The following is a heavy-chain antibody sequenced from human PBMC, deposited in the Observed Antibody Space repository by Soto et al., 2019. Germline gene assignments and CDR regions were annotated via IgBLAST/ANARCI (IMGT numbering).Heavy chain of an antibody. CDR3: ARGDRGGFDL. D-gene: IGHD3-10*01. CDR2: VHSDGTTT. CDR1: GFTFDYYW. Sequence: EVQLVESGGGLVQPGESLRLSCAASGFTFDYYWMHWVRQAPGKGLVWVSRVHSDGTTTTYADSVKGRFTISRDNARNTVSLQLGSLRAEDTDIYDCARGDRGGFDLWGHGTVVTVSS. J-gene: IGHJ3*01. V-gene: IGHV3-74*01.